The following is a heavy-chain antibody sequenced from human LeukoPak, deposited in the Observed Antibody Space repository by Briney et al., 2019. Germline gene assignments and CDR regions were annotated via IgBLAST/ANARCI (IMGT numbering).Heavy chain of an antibody. V-gene: IGHV4-61*02. CDR1: GGSISSGSYY. Sequence: PSETLSLTCTVSGGSISSGSYYWSWIRQPAGKGLEWIGRIYTSGSTNYNPSLKSRVTISVDTSKNRFSLKLSSVTAADTAVYYCARIENGVIDYWGQGTLVTVSS. CDR2: IYTSGST. CDR3: ARIENGVIDY. J-gene: IGHJ4*02. D-gene: IGHD3-16*02.